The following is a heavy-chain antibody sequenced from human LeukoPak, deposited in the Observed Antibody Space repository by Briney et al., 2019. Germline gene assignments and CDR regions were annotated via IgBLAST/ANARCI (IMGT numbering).Heavy chain of an antibody. CDR3: ARGEGDSSSWPLNY. V-gene: IGHV1-2*02. D-gene: IGHD6-13*01. J-gene: IGHJ4*02. Sequence: ASVKVSCKASGYIFTGYYMHWVRQAPGQGLEWMGWINPNSGGTKYAQQFQGRVTMTRDTSISAAYMELSRLTSDDTAVYYCARGEGDSSSWPLNYWGQGTLVPVSS. CDR2: INPNSGGT. CDR1: GYIFTGYY.